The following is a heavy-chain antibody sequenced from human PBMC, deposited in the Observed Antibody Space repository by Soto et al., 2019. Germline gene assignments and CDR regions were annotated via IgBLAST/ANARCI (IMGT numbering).Heavy chain of an antibody. CDR1: GFTFSTYA. CDR3: AKAFYNGNSDFGY. D-gene: IGHD3-10*01. CDR2: ITTGGGAT. Sequence: GGSLRLSCAASGFTFSTYAMNWVRQAPGKGLEWVSTITTGGGATYYADSVKGRFTISRDNAKNTLYLQMSNLRAEDTAVYYCAKAFYNGNSDFGYWGQGTLVTVSS. V-gene: IGHV3-23*01. J-gene: IGHJ4*02.